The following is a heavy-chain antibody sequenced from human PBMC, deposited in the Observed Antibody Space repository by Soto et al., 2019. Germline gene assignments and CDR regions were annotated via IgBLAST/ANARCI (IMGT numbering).Heavy chain of an antibody. Sequence: PSETLSLTCTVSGGSISSYYWSWIRQPPGKGLEWIGYIYYSGSTNYNPSLKSRVTISVDTSKNQFSLKLSSVTAADTAVYYCARSASGIYGELLSPYYYYGMDVWGQGTTVTVSS. D-gene: IGHD3-10*01. CDR1: GGSISSYY. CDR3: ARSASGIYGELLSPYYYYGMDV. J-gene: IGHJ6*02. V-gene: IGHV4-59*01. CDR2: IYYSGST.